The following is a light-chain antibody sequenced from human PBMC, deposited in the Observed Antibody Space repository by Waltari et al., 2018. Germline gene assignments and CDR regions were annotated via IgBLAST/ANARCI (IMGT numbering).Light chain of an antibody. CDR3: QSYDISLNGWV. Sequence: QSVLTQPPSVSGAPGARVTMSCAGSRSNIGAGSDVHWYQQLPGRAPKPLIYGNINRPSGVPDRFSGSKSGTSASLAITGLQSEDEADYYCQSYDISLNGWVFGGGTKITVL. CDR1: RSNIGAGSD. J-gene: IGLJ3*02. V-gene: IGLV1-40*01. CDR2: GNI.